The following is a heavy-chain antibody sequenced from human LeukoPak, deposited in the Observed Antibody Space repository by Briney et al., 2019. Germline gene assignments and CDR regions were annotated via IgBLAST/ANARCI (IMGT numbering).Heavy chain of an antibody. V-gene: IGHV3-74*01. Sequence: GSLRLSFAASGFTFSSYWMYWVRQAPGKGLVWVSHINNDGSGTNYADSVKGRFTISRDNAKNTLYLQMNSLRAEDTAVYYCARDRHGDYWGQGTLVTVSS. CDR1: GFTFSSYW. CDR2: INNDGSGT. J-gene: IGHJ4*02. CDR3: ARDRHGDY.